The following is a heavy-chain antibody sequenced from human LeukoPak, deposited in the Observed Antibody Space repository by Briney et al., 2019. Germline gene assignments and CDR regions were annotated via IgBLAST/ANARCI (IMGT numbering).Heavy chain of an antibody. J-gene: IGHJ5*02. CDR2: ISSSGSTI. CDR1: GFTFSDYY. CDR3: ARPVSYCSSTSCYVGDP. V-gene: IGHV3-11*01. Sequence: GGSLRLSCAASGFTFSDYYMSWIRQAPGKGLEWVSYISSSGSTIYYADSVKGRFTISRDNAKNSLYLQMNSLRAEDTAVYYCARPVSYCSSTSCYVGDPWGQGTLITVSS. D-gene: IGHD2-2*01.